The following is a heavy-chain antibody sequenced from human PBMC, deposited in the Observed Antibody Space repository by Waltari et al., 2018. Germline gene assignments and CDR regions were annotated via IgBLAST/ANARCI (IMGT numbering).Heavy chain of an antibody. CDR2: SYSGGST. Sequence: EVQLVETGGGLIQPGGSLRLSCAASGFTVSRNYMSWVRPAPGKGLEWVSVSYSGGSTYYADSVKGRFTISRDNSKNTLYLQMNSLRAEDTAVYYCARGTDSLYYYYGMDVWGQGTTVTVSS. D-gene: IGHD1-7*01. CDR3: ARGTDSLYYYYGMDV. CDR1: GFTVSRNY. V-gene: IGHV3-53*02. J-gene: IGHJ6*02.